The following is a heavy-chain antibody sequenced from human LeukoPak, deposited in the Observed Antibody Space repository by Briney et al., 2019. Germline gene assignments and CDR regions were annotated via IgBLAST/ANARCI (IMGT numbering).Heavy chain of an antibody. V-gene: IGHV3-21*01. Sequence: PGGSLRLSCAASGFTFSSYSMNWVRQAPGKGLEWVSSISSSSSYIYYADSVKGRFTISRDNAKNSLYLQMNSLRAEDTAVYYCARDVGVGVPAAPDIVATSFDYWGQGTLVTVSS. CDR2: ISSSSSYI. D-gene: IGHD5-12*01. CDR3: ARDVGVGVPAAPDIVATSFDY. CDR1: GFTFSSYS. J-gene: IGHJ4*02.